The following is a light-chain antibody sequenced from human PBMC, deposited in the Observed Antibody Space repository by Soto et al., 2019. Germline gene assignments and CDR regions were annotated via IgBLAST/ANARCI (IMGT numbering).Light chain of an antibody. V-gene: IGKV1-5*03. Sequence: DIQMTQSPSTLSASVGDRVTITCWASQSISDWLAWYQQKPGKAPELLIYRASSLLSGVPSRLSGSGSGTEFTLTITSLQPDDFATYYCQQYNSFSTFGQGTKVEIK. J-gene: IGKJ1*01. CDR2: RAS. CDR1: QSISDW. CDR3: QQYNSFST.